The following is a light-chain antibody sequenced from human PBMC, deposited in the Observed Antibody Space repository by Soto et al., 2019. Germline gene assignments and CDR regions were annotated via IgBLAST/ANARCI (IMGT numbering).Light chain of an antibody. CDR3: QRYCSSPLPLP. J-gene: IGKJ4*01. V-gene: IGKV3-20*01. CDR2: GAS. Sequence: EIVLTQSPGTLSLSPGERATLSCRASQSVSSSYLAWYQQKPGQAPRLLIYGASSRATGIPDRFSGSGSGTDFTLTMSRLEHEDFSVYYCQRYCSSPLPLPFGGGTKVEIK. CDR1: QSVSSSY.